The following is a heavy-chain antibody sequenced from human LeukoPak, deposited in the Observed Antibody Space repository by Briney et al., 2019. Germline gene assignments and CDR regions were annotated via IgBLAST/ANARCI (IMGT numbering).Heavy chain of an antibody. D-gene: IGHD3-16*01. Sequence: GRSPRLSCAASGFTFSSYAMHWVRQAPGKGLEWVAVISYDGSNKYYADSVKGRFTISRDNAKNSLYLQMSNLRAEDTAVYFCARGGGLDVWGQGATVTVSS. CDR1: GFTFSSYA. CDR2: ISYDGSNK. V-gene: IGHV3-30-3*01. J-gene: IGHJ6*02. CDR3: ARGGGLDV.